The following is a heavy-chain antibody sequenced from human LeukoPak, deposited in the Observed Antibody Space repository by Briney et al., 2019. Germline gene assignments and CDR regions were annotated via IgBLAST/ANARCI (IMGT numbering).Heavy chain of an antibody. Sequence: GGSLRLSCTASEFTVSRNYMLWVRQAPGKGLEWVSLIFSNGDTHYADSVKGRFTISRDTSKNTVSLQMNSLRVENTAMYYCTRDQMNYWGQGTLVTVSS. CDR2: IFSNGDT. CDR1: EFTVSRNY. V-gene: IGHV3-53*01. J-gene: IGHJ4*02. CDR3: TRDQMNY. D-gene: IGHD5-24*01.